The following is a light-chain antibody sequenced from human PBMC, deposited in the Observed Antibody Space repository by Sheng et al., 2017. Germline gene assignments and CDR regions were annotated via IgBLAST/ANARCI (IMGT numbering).Light chain of an antibody. CDR1: QSVSSY. CDR2: DAS. Sequence: EIVLTQSPATLSLSPGERATLSCRASQSVSSYLAWYQQKPGQAPRLLIYDASNRATGITARFSGSGSGTDFILTISSLEPEDSAVYYCQQRNSWPLTFGGGTKVGDQT. V-gene: IGKV3-11*01. J-gene: IGKJ4*01. CDR3: QQRNSWPLT.